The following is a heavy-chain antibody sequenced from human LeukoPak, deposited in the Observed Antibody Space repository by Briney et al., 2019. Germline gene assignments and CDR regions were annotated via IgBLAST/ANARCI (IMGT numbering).Heavy chain of an antibody. Sequence: ASVKVSCKASGYSFTDYYIHWVRQAPGQGLEWMGLINPQIGGTNYAQRFQGRVTMTRDTSTSTAYMDLRRLTSGDTAVYYCARDLSRRPQIYDISTAFSTEHWGQGTLVTVSS. CDR3: ARDLSRRPQIYDISTAFSTEH. CDR2: INPQIGGT. V-gene: IGHV1-2*02. CDR1: GYSFTDYY. D-gene: IGHD3-9*01. J-gene: IGHJ4*02.